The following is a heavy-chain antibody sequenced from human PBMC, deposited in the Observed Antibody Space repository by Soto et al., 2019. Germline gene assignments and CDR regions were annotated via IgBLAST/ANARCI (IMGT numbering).Heavy chain of an antibody. V-gene: IGHV1-46*03. CDR1: GYTFSRYY. J-gene: IGHJ5*02. D-gene: IGHD4-17*01. CDR2: INPSGGST. CDR3: ARAEYGVDKGNWFDP. Sequence: QVQLVQSGAELKKPGASVKVSCKASGYTFSRYYMHWVRQAPGQGLEWMGIINPSGGSTSYAQKFQGRVTMTSDTSTSTVYMELGSLRSEDTAVYYCARAEYGVDKGNWFDPWGQGTLVTVSS.